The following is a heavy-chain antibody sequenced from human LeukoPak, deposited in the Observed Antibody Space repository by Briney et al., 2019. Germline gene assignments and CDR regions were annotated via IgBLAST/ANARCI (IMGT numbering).Heavy chain of an antibody. CDR2: IKGSGSYT. CDR1: GFTFSNYA. CDR3: AKDPNGDYIGAFDF. D-gene: IGHD4-17*01. Sequence: GGSLRLSSAGSGFTFSNYAMIWVRQAPGKGLEWVSAIKGSGSYTKYADSVTGRFTISRDNSKNMLYLQMNSLTADDTAIYYCAKDPNGDYIGAFDFGGQGTMVTVSS. J-gene: IGHJ3*01. V-gene: IGHV3-23*01.